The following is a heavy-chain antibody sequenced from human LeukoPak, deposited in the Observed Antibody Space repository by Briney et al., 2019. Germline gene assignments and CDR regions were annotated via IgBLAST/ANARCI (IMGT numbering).Heavy chain of an antibody. CDR1: KFTFNNYA. CDR3: ARDGYSGSYYRLYYFFMDV. D-gene: IGHD1-26*01. CDR2: ISGSGDNM. J-gene: IGHJ6*03. V-gene: IGHV3-23*01. Sequence: GGSLRLSCLTSKFTFNNYAMTWVRQAPGKGLEWVSSISGSGDNMDYADSVKGRFTISRDNSENTLYLQMNSLRGEDTAVYYCARDGYSGSYYRLYYFFMDVWGKGTTVTVSS.